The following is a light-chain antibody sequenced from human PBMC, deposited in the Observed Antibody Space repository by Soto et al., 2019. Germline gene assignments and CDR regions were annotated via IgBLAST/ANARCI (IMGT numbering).Light chain of an antibody. CDR1: SSNFGAGYD. CDR2: GNS. V-gene: IGLV1-40*01. Sequence: QSVLTQPPSVSGAPGQRVTISCTGSSSNFGAGYDVHWYQQLPGTAPKLLIYGNSNRPSGVPDRFSGSKSGTSASLAITGLQAEDEADYYCQSYDSSLSGWVFGGGTKPTVL. J-gene: IGLJ3*02. CDR3: QSYDSSLSGWV.